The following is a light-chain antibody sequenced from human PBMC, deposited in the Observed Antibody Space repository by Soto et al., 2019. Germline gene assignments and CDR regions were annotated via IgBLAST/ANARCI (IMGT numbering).Light chain of an antibody. CDR3: CSFAGGSTLV. J-gene: IGLJ2*01. V-gene: IGLV2-23*01. CDR1: SSDVGNYNL. Sequence: QYVLTQPASVSGSPGQSITISCTGTSSDVGNYNLVSWSQQHPGKAPKVLIYKATKRPSGVSNRFSGYKSGNTASLTISGLQAEAEADYYCCSFAGGSTLVFGGGTKLTVL. CDR2: KAT.